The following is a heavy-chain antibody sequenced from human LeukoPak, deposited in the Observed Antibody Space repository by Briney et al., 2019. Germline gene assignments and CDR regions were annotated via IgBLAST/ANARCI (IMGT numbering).Heavy chain of an antibody. D-gene: IGHD4-17*01. CDR3: ARESGSVTSEVDFDY. CDR1: GFTFSSHR. J-gene: IGHJ4*02. CDR2: IRQDGSQK. V-gene: IGHV3-7*01. Sequence: GGSLRLSCAASGFTFSSHRMSWVRQAPGKGLEWVATIRQDGSQKYYVDSVKGRFTISRDNAKNSLYLQMNSRRAEDTAEYYCARESGSVTSEVDFDYWGQGTLVTVSS.